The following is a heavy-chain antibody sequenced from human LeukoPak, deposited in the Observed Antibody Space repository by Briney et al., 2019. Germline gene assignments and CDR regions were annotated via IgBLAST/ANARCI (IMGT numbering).Heavy chain of an antibody. CDR3: ARRGDYYDSSGYYQRIFDY. V-gene: IGHV4-39*01. D-gene: IGHD3-22*01. CDR2: IYYSGST. J-gene: IGHJ4*02. CDR1: GGSISSSSYY. Sequence: PSETLSLTCTVSGGSISSSSYYWGWIRQPPGKGLEWIGSIYYSGSTYYNPSLKSRVTISVDTSKNQFSLKLSSVTAADTAVYYCARRGDYYDSSGYYQRIFDYWGQGTLVTVSS.